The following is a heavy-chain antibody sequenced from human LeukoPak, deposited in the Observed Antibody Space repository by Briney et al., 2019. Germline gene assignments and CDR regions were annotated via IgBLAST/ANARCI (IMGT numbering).Heavy chain of an antibody. V-gene: IGHV3-23*01. CDR3: ANVRAYTSGWYQEDN. J-gene: IGHJ4*02. CDR1: GFTFSSYV. Sequence: GGSLRLSCAASGFTFSSYVMSWVRQAPGKGLEWVSSISGSGGSTYYADSVKGRFTISRDNSKNTLYLQMNSLRAEDTAVYYCANVRAYTSGWYQEDNWGQGTLVTVSS. D-gene: IGHD6-19*01. CDR2: ISGSGGST.